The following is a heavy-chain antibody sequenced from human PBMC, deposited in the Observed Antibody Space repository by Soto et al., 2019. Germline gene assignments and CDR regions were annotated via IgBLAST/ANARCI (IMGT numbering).Heavy chain of an antibody. D-gene: IGHD5-18*01. Sequence: QVQLVQSGAEAKKPESSVKVSCKAPGGTFSTYAISWVRQAPGQGLEWMGVTIPMFGTANYAQRFQDRVTSTADEPTNSLAPGLTSLRSEETAVYIRASGIQLWVRQINEGYSGWGQGALVSVSS. J-gene: IGHJ4*02. CDR3: ASGIQLWVRQINEGYSG. CDR1: GGTFSTYA. CDR2: TIPMFGTA. V-gene: IGHV1-69*12.